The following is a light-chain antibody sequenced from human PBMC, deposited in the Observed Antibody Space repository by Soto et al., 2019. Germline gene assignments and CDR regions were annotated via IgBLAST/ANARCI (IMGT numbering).Light chain of an antibody. V-gene: IGKV1-39*01. CDR3: QPGYRSPYT. Sequence: IQLTQSPSSLSASVGDSVTVTCRASQSINLYLNWYQQKPGKAPTLLIYGASTLQSGVPSRFSGGGSRTGFSPPIRRLQNEDFANYYRQPGYRSPYTFGQGTKLEI. J-gene: IGKJ2*01. CDR2: GAS. CDR1: QSINLY.